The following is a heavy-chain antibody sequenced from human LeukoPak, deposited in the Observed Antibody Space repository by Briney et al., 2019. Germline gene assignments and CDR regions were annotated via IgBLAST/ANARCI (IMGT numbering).Heavy chain of an antibody. Sequence: ASVKVSCKASGYTFTSYGISWVRQAPGQGLEWMGWISAYNGNTNYAQKLQGRVTMTTDTSTSTAYMELRSLRSDDTAVYYCASVLEGSSSWYQNYYYYYGMDVWGQGTTVTVSS. CDR1: GYTFTSYG. CDR2: ISAYNGNT. V-gene: IGHV1-18*01. D-gene: IGHD6-13*01. CDR3: ASVLEGSSSWYQNYYYYYGMDV. J-gene: IGHJ6*02.